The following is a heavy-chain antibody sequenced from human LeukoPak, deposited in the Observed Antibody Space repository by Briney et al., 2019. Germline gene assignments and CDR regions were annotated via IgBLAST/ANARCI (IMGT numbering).Heavy chain of an antibody. CDR3: AKGGYSYGYFDY. Sequence: GGSLRLSCAASGFTFSSYGMHWVRQAPGKGLEGVAFIRYDGSNKYYADSVKGRFTISRDNSKNTLYLQMNSLRAEDTAVYYCAKGGYSYGYFDYWGQGTLVTVSS. CDR1: GFTFSSYG. D-gene: IGHD5-18*01. J-gene: IGHJ4*02. CDR2: IRYDGSNK. V-gene: IGHV3-30*02.